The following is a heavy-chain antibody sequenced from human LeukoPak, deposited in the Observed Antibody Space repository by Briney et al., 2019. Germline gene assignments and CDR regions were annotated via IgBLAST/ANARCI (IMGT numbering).Heavy chain of an antibody. CDR2: INPNSGGT. V-gene: IGHV1-2*02. CDR3: ARDMEAAAGTAGAAA. CDR1: GYTFTGYY. Sequence: ASVKVSCKASGYTFTGYYMHWVRQAPGQGLEWMGWINPNSGGTNYAQKFQGRVTITRDTSISTAYMELSRLRSDATAVYYFARDMEAAAGTAGAAAWGQGTLVTVSS. D-gene: IGHD6-13*01. J-gene: IGHJ5*02.